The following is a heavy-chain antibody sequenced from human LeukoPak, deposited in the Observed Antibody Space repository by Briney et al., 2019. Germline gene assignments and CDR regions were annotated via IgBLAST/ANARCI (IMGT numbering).Heavy chain of an antibody. J-gene: IGHJ4*02. CDR3: AREPGGWYERSFDY. CDR2: ISYDGSNK. CDR1: RFTFSSYA. D-gene: IGHD6-19*01. V-gene: IGHV3-30-3*01. Sequence: PGGSLRLSCAASRFTFSSYAMHWVRQAPGKGLEWVAVISYDGSNKYYADSVKGRFTISRDNSKNTLYLQMNSLRAEDTAVYYCAREPGGWYERSFDYWGQGTLVTVSS.